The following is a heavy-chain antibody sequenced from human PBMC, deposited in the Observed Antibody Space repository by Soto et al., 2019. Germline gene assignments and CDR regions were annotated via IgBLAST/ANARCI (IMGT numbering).Heavy chain of an antibody. CDR1: GGSISSGGYY. V-gene: IGHV4-31*03. CDR3: ARVYCSSTSCYAQHLNWFDP. D-gene: IGHD2-2*01. CDR2: IYYSGST. J-gene: IGHJ5*02. Sequence: SETLSLTCTVSGGSISSGGYYWSWIRQHPGKGLEWIGYIYYSGSTYYNPSLKSRVTISVDTSNNQFSLKLSSVTAADTAVYYCARVYCSSTSCYAQHLNWFDPWGQGTLVTVSS.